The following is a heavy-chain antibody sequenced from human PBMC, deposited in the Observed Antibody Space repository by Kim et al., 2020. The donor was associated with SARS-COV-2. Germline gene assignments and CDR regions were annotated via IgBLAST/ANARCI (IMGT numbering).Heavy chain of an antibody. Sequence: SETLSLTCAVYGGSFSGYYWSWIRQPPGKGLEWIGEINHSGSTNYNPSLKSRVTISVDTSKNQFSLKLSAVTAADTAVYYCARYRGPITMVRGVKYYFDYWGQGTLVTVSS. CDR1: GGSFSGYY. V-gene: IGHV4-34*01. J-gene: IGHJ4*02. CDR2: INHSGST. D-gene: IGHD3-10*01. CDR3: ARYRGPITMVRGVKYYFDY.